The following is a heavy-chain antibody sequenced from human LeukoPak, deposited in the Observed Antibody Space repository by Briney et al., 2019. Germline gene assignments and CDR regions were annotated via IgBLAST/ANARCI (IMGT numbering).Heavy chain of an antibody. CDR2: INHSGST. Sequence: SPTLSLTCAVYGGSFSGYYWSWIRQPPAKGLEWIGEINHSGSTNYNPSLKSRVTISVDTSKNQFSLKLSSVTAADTAVYYCARGPQSITIFGVVPYDYWGQGTLVNVSS. J-gene: IGHJ4*02. D-gene: IGHD3-3*01. CDR3: ARGPQSITIFGVVPYDY. V-gene: IGHV4-34*01. CDR1: GGSFSGYY.